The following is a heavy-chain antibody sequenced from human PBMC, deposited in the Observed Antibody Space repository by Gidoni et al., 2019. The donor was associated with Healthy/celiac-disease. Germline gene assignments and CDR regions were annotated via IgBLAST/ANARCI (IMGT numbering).Heavy chain of an antibody. J-gene: IGHJ4*02. CDR3: ARGGRWNDYYFDY. CDR2: IYHSEST. CDR1: GYSISSGYY. Sequence: QVQLQESGPGLVKPSETLSLTCTVSGYSISSGYYWGWIRQPPGKGLEWIGSIYHSESTYYNPSLKSRVTISVDTSKSQFSLKLGSVTAADTAVYYCARGGRWNDYYFDYWGQGTLVTVSS. D-gene: IGHD1-1*01. V-gene: IGHV4-38-2*02.